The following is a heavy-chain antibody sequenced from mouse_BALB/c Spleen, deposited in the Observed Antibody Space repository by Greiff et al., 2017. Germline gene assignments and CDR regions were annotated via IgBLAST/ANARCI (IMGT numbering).Heavy chain of an antibody. Sequence: EVKVVESGGGLVQPGGSRKLSCAASGFTFSSFGMHWVRQAPEKGLEWVAYISSGSSTIYYADTVKGRFTISRDNPKNTLFLQMTSLRSEDTAMYYCARNDGYYGFWFAYWGQGTLVTVSA. D-gene: IGHD2-3*01. CDR1: GFTFSSFG. CDR2: ISSGSSTI. CDR3: ARNDGYYGFWFAY. V-gene: IGHV5-17*02. J-gene: IGHJ3*01.